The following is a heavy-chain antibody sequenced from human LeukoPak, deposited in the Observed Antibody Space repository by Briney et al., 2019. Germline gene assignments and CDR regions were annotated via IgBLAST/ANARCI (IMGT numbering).Heavy chain of an antibody. J-gene: IGHJ4*02. Sequence: GGSLRLSCAASGFTFSSCAMHWVRRAPGKGLEWVAVISYHGTKKYYADSVKGRFTISRDNSKNTLYLQMNSLRAEDTAVYYCAKGGGRRELLNWGQGTLVTVSS. CDR2: ISYHGTKK. CDR1: GFTFSSCA. D-gene: IGHD1-26*01. V-gene: IGHV3-30-3*01. CDR3: AKGGGRRELLN.